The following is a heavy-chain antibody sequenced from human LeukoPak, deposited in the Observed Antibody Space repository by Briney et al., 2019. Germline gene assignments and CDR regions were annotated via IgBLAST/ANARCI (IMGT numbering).Heavy chain of an antibody. V-gene: IGHV4-59*01. Sequence: SETLSLTCAVSGTSISSFYWSWIRQPPGKGLEWIGFIFFSGSTNHNPSLQSRVTMSVDTYKNQFSLKLSSVTAADTAVYYCARGGRNWFDPWGQGTLVTVSS. CDR2: IFFSGST. CDR3: ARGGRNWFDP. D-gene: IGHD3-16*01. J-gene: IGHJ5*02. CDR1: GTSISSFY.